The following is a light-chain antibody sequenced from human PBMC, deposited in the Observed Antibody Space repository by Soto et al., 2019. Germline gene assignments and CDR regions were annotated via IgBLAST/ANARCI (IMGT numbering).Light chain of an antibody. V-gene: IGKV1-39*01. Sequence: DIQMTQSPSSLSASVGDRVTITCRASQSISSYLNWYQQKPGKAPNLLIYAASSLQSGVPSRFSGSGSGTDFTLTISSLQPEDFATYYCHQSFSTLYTFGQGTKLEIK. J-gene: IGKJ2*01. CDR3: HQSFSTLYT. CDR2: AAS. CDR1: QSISSY.